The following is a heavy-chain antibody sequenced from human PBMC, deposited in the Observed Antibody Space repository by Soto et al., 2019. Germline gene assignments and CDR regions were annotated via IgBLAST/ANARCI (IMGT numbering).Heavy chain of an antibody. V-gene: IGHV1-69*13. J-gene: IGHJ4*02. CDR2: IIPIFGTA. D-gene: IGHD3-16*02. Sequence: ASVKVSCKASGGTSSSYAISWVRQAPGQGLEWMGGIIPIFGTANYAQKFQGRVTITADESTSTAYMELSSLRSEGTAVYYCARCSLPTGSYLSLDFDYWGQGTLVTVSS. CDR3: ARCSLPTGSYLSLDFDY. CDR1: GGTSSSYA.